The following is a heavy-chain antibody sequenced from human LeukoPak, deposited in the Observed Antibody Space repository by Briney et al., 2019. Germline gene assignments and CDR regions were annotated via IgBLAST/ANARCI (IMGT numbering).Heavy chain of an antibody. J-gene: IGHJ4*02. CDR3: AVPQWELLN. V-gene: IGHV3-23*01. CDR2: ISAGGGSAGSGPT. CDR1: GFTFSTYA. Sequence: GGSLRLSCAASGFTFSTYAMSWVRQTPEKGLEWVSAISAGGGSAGSGPTYYADSVKGRFTISRDNSKNTLYLQMNSLRADDTAVYFCAVPQWELLNWGQGTLVTVSS. D-gene: IGHD1-26*01.